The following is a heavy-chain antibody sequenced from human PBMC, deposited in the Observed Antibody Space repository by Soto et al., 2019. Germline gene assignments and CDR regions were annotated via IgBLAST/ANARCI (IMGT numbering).Heavy chain of an antibody. CDR2: IYYSGST. CDR3: ARCPTVTTLWFDP. D-gene: IGHD4-17*01. V-gene: IGHV4-59*01. J-gene: IGHJ5*02. Sequence: TPSPPLTVSGGSISSYHWSWIPQPPGKGLEWIGYIYYSGSTNYNPSLKSRVTISVDTSKNQFSLKLSSVTAADTAVYYCARCPTVTTLWFDPWGQGTLVTVSS. CDR1: GGSISSYH.